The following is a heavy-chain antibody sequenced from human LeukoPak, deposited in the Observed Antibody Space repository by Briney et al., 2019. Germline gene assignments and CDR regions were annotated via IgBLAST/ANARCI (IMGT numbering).Heavy chain of an antibody. Sequence: GGSLRLSCAASGFTFSSYGMHWVRQAPGKRLEWVAVISYDGSNKYYADSVKGRFAISRDESKNTLHLQMNSLRAEDAAVYFCAREASSGLGAFDIWGQGTMATVSS. D-gene: IGHD3-22*01. CDR1: GFTFSSYG. CDR3: AREASSGLGAFDI. J-gene: IGHJ3*02. CDR2: ISYDGSNK. V-gene: IGHV3-30*03.